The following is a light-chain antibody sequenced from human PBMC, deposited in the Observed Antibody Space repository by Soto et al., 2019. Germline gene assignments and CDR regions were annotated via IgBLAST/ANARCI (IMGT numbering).Light chain of an antibody. CDR2: DAS. CDR1: PRGGKY. Sequence: PSTQSLSPGARATLYRRASPRGGKYLVWYQQKPGQAPRRLIYDASNRATGIPARFSGSGSGTDVTLTISRLEPEDFPVYDCEHCHPYGDAALLTFGGGTKV. CDR3: EHCHPYGDAALLT. V-gene: IGKV3-11*01. J-gene: IGKJ4*01.